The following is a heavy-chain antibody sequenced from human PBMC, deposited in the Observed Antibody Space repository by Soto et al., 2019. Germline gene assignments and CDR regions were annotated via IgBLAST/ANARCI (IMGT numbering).Heavy chain of an antibody. Sequence: SVKVSCKASGGTFSSYTISWVRQAPGQGLEWMGRIIPILGIANYAQKFQGRVTITADNSKNTVSLQMNSLRAEDTGVYYCAREYSLAVVLPGYWGQGTLVTVSS. CDR2: IIPILGIA. D-gene: IGHD2-15*01. CDR1: GGTFSSYT. J-gene: IGHJ4*02. V-gene: IGHV1-69*04. CDR3: AREYSLAVVLPGY.